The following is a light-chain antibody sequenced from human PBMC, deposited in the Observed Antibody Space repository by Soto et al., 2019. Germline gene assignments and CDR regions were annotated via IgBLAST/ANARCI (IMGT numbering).Light chain of an antibody. J-gene: IGKJ1*01. CDR3: QHYNNWPPWT. CDR1: QSISSY. V-gene: IGKV3-15*01. Sequence: EIVLTQSPDTLSLSPGDRATLSCRASQSISSYLAWYQQKPGQAPRLLIYGASTRATGIPARFSGSGSGTEFTLTISSLQSEDFAVYYCQHYNNWPPWTFGQGTKV. CDR2: GAS.